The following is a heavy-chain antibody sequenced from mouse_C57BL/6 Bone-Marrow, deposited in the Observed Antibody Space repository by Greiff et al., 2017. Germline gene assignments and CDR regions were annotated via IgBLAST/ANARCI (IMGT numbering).Heavy chain of an antibody. Sequence: QVQLQQSGPELVRPGASVKLSCKASGYTFSSSWMNWVKQRPGKGLEWIGRIYPGDGDTNYNGKFKGKATLTADKSSSTAYMQLSSLTSEDSAVYFCARYDYDGVWYFDVWGTGTTVTVSS. D-gene: IGHD2-4*01. J-gene: IGHJ1*03. CDR3: ARYDYDGVWYFDV. CDR1: GYTFSSSW. CDR2: IYPGDGDT. V-gene: IGHV1-82*01.